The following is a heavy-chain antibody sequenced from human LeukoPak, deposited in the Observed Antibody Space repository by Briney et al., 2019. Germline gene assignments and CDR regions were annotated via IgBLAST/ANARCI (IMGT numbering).Heavy chain of an antibody. Sequence: GGSLRLSCAASGFAFSSYSMNWVRQAPGKGLEWVSSISSESTHILYAEPVKGRFTISRDNAENLLYLQMNSLRDEDTGVYYCAKGFRTGVGPYVGYHYYMDVWGKGATVTVSS. CDR3: AKGFRTGVGPYVGYHYYMDV. CDR2: ISSESTHI. CDR1: GFAFSSYS. J-gene: IGHJ6*03. D-gene: IGHD1-26*01. V-gene: IGHV3-21*04.